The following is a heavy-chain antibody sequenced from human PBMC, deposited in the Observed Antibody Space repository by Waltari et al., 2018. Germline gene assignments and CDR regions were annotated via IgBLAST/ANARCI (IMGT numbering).Heavy chain of an antibody. J-gene: IGHJ4*02. Sequence: QVQLVQSGPEVKMPGASVQVSCKASGYNFDSSGISWVRQAPGQGLEWMGWSSTYTGNTDYAQKFQDRVTMYTDASTSTAYLDLRSLRSDDTAVYYCARDQTYSSGSPATYWGQGTLVTVSS. CDR3: ARDQTYSSGSPATY. V-gene: IGHV1-18*01. CDR2: SSTYTGNT. D-gene: IGHD6-19*01. CDR1: GYNFDSSG.